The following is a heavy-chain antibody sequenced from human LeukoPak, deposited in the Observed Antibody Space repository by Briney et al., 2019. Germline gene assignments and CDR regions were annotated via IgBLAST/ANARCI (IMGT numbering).Heavy chain of an antibody. J-gene: IGHJ3*02. CDR1: GGSISSYY. CDR2: IYYSGST. V-gene: IGHV4-59*01. CDR3: ARVLGYYYDSSGSPHPAFDI. D-gene: IGHD3-22*01. Sequence: SETLSLTCTVSGGSISSYYWSWIRQPPGKGLERIGYIYYSGSTNYNPSLKSRVTISVDTSKNQFSLKLSSVTAADTAVYYCARVLGYYYDSSGSPHPAFDIWGQGTMVTVSS.